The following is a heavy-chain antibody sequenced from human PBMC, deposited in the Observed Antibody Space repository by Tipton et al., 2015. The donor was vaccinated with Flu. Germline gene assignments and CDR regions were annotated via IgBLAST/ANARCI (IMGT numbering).Heavy chain of an antibody. J-gene: IGHJ4*02. CDR1: GASIGSGSYY. CDR3: ARGSGSGTFMIFDL. V-gene: IGHV4-61*02. CDR2: MYTSGST. Sequence: TLSLTCTVSGASIGSGSYYWSWIRQPAGKGLEWIGRMYTSGSTNYNPSLKSRLTMSVDASKQQFSLKLSSMTAADTAVYYCARGSGSGTFMIFDLWGQGTLVTVSS. D-gene: IGHD3-10*01.